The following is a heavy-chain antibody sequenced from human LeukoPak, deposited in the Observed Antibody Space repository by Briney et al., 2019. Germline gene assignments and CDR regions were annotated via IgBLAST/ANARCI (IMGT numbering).Heavy chain of an antibody. J-gene: IGHJ5*02. CDR1: GGSFSGYY. V-gene: IGHV4-34*01. D-gene: IGHD2-15*01. CDR3: ARDFGQGYCSGGSCQNWFDP. CDR2: INHSGST. Sequence: PSETLSLTCAVYGGSFSGYYWSWIRQPPGKGLEWIGEINHSGSTNYNPSLKSRVTISVDTSKNQFSLQLNSVTPEDTAVYYCARDFGQGYCSGGSCQNWFDPWGQGTLVTVSS.